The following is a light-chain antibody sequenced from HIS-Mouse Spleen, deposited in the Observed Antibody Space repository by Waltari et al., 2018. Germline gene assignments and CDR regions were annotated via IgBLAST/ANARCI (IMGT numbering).Light chain of an antibody. CDR2: DVS. Sequence: QSALTQPASVSGSPGQSITISCTGTSSDVGVYNSVSWYQQHPVKAPKLMIYDVSNRPSGVSNRFSGSRSGNTASLTISGLQAEDEADYYCSSYTSSSTRVFGGGTKLTVL. CDR3: SSYTSSSTRV. CDR1: SSDVGVYNS. V-gene: IGLV2-14*03. J-gene: IGLJ3*02.